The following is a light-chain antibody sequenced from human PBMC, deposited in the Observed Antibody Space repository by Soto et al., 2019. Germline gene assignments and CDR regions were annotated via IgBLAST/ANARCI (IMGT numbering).Light chain of an antibody. V-gene: IGLV2-23*01. Sequence: QSALTQPASVSGSPGQSITISCTGTSSDVGSYNLVSWYQQHPGKAPKLLIYEGSKRPSGVSNRFSGSKSGNTASLTISGLQAEYEADYYCCSYEGSSTAVVLGGGTKLTV. CDR3: CSYEGSSTAVV. CDR2: EGS. CDR1: SSDVGSYNL. J-gene: IGLJ2*01.